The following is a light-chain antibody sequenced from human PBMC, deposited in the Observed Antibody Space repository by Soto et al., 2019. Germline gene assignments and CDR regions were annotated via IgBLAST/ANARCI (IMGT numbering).Light chain of an antibody. Sequence: QSGLTQPASVSGSPGQSITISCTGTRSDIGGYNFVSWYQQHPGKAPKLMIHEVSNRPSGVSNRFSGSKSGNTASLTISGLPAEDSADYYCSSSRSTNTLVFGGGTKLTVL. V-gene: IGLV2-14*01. J-gene: IGLJ2*01. CDR1: RSDIGGYNF. CDR2: EVS. CDR3: SSSRSTNTLV.